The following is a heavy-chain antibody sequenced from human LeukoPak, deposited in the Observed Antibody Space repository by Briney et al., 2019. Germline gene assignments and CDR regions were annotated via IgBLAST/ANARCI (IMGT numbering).Heavy chain of an antibody. CDR2: FSGSGDST. CDR3: AKYYGDYYYYYYMDV. V-gene: IGHV3-23*01. CDR1: GFTFATPG. D-gene: IGHD4-17*01. Sequence: GGSLRLSCAASGFTFATPGLPWFPRPPGKGWEWVSPFSGSGDSTYYADSVKGRFTISRDNSKNTLYLQMNSLRAEDTAVYYCAKYYGDYYYYYYMDVWGKGTTVTVSS. J-gene: IGHJ6*03.